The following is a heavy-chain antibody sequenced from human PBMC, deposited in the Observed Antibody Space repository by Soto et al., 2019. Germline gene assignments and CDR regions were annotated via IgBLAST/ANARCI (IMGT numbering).Heavy chain of an antibody. V-gene: IGHV3-7*01. Sequence: EVHLVESGGGLVQTGGSLRLSCAISESTVSRDWMNWVRQAPGKGLEWVAHTNQDGSEKYYADSVKGRFTISRDNAKKSLCLQMNSLGAGDTAMYYCSGGVGDAFWGQGTLVTVSS. D-gene: IGHD1-26*01. CDR2: TNQDGSEK. CDR1: ESTVSRDW. J-gene: IGHJ4*02. CDR3: SGGVGDAF.